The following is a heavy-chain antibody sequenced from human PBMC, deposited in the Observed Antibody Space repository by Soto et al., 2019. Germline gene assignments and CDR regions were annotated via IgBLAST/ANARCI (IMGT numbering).Heavy chain of an antibody. J-gene: IGHJ6*02. D-gene: IGHD3-22*01. CDR2: IYPGDSET. Sequence: PGESLKISCKGSGYSFSNYWIVWVRQMPGKGLEWMGIIYPGDSETKYSPSFQGQVTISADKSINTAYLQWISLKASDTAMYYCARNYVGSERNGFYGDGQDVWSRGTTVTVSS. V-gene: IGHV5-51*01. CDR1: GYSFSNYW. CDR3: ARNYVGSERNGFYGDGQDV.